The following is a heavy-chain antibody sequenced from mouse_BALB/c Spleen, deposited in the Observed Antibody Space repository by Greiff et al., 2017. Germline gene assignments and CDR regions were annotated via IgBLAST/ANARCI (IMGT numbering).Heavy chain of an antibody. CDR2: INPSTGYT. D-gene: IGHD2-14*01. V-gene: IGHV1-7*01. J-gene: IGHJ4*01. Sequence: QVQLQQSGAELAKPGASVKMSCKASGYTFTSYWMHWVKQRPGQGLEWIGYINPSTGYTEYNQKFKDKATLTADKSSSTAYMQLSSLTSEDSAVYYCARPRYEAMDYWGQGTSVTVSS. CDR3: ARPRYEAMDY. CDR1: GYTFTSYW.